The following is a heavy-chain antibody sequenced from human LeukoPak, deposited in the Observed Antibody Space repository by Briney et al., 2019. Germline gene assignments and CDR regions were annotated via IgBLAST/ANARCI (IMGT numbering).Heavy chain of an antibody. D-gene: IGHD1-26*01. CDR2: ISHDGSNK. Sequence: GGSLRLSCAASGFTFSSYAMHWVRQAPGKGLEWVAVISHDGSNKYYADSVKGRFTISRDNSKNTLYPQMNSLRAEDTAVYYCARDFRNGGSYPPAFDYWGQGTLVTVSS. CDR3: ARDFRNGGSYPPAFDY. J-gene: IGHJ4*02. V-gene: IGHV3-30-3*01. CDR1: GFTFSSYA.